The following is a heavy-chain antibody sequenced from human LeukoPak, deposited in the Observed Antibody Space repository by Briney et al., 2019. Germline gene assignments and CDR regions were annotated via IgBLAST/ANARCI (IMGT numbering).Heavy chain of an antibody. J-gene: IGHJ4*02. Sequence: SETLSLTCTVSGGSISSYYWSWIRQPAGKGLEWVGRIYSGGSTNYNPSLKSRVTMSVDSSNNQFSLKLSSVTAADTAVFYCARENTGSYREFDYWGQGTLVTVSS. D-gene: IGHD1-26*01. CDR2: IYSGGST. V-gene: IGHV4-4*07. CDR1: GGSISSYY. CDR3: ARENTGSYREFDY.